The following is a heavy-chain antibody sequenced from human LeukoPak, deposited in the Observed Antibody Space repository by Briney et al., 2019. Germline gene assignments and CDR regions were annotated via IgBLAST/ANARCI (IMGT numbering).Heavy chain of an antibody. V-gene: IGHV4-39*01. J-gene: IGHJ4*02. CDR3: ARRPSSAYFYGFDY. Sequence: SETLSLTCTVSGGSIGSSNYYWDWIRQPPGEGLEWIGTIYYSGSTYYNPSLKSRVTVSMDTSKNQFSLKLSSVTAADTAIYYCARRPSSAYFYGFDYWGQGTLVTVSS. CDR2: IYYSGST. CDR1: GGSIGSSNYY. D-gene: IGHD3-22*01.